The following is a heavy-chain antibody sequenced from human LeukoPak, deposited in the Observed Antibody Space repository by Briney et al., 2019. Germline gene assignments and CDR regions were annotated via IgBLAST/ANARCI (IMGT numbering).Heavy chain of an antibody. Sequence: ASVMVSCKASGYTFTEYYLHWVRQAPGQGLVWMGWINPNSGGTNYAQTFQGRVTMNRDTSITEAYLELRSLRSDDTAVYYCATITGPLPTCSYYMHVWGKGTTVTVSS. J-gene: IGHJ6*03. CDR1: GYTFTEYY. CDR3: ATITGPLPTCSYYMHV. V-gene: IGHV1-2*02. CDR2: INPNSGGT. D-gene: IGHD2-15*01.